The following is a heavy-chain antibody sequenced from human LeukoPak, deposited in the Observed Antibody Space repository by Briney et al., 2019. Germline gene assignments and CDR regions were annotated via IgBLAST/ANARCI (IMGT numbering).Heavy chain of an antibody. D-gene: IGHD1-1*01. Sequence: GGSLRLSCAAFGFTFSRYAMQWVRQATGKGLEYVSSISSNGGSTYYANSVKGRFTISRDNSKNTLYLQMGSLTAEDMAVYYCATTRLGLSGIYWGQGTLVTVSS. CDR1: GFTFSRYA. V-gene: IGHV3-64*01. CDR3: ATTRLGLSGIY. CDR2: ISSNGGST. J-gene: IGHJ4*02.